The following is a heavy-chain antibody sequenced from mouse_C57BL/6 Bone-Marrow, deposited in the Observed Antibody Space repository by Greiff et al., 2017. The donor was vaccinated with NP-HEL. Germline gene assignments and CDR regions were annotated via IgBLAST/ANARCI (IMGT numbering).Heavy chain of an antibody. CDR3: ARGVLTGTGYYFDY. Sequence: QVQLQQPGAELVMPGASVKLSCKASGYTFTSYWMHWVKQRPGQGLEWIGEIDTNDSSNTYNQKFTGKSTLTVDKSSSTAYMQLSSLTSEDSAVYYCARGVLTGTGYYFDYWGQGTTLTVSS. CDR1: GYTFTSYW. V-gene: IGHV1-69*01. CDR2: IDTNDSSN. D-gene: IGHD4-1*01. J-gene: IGHJ2*01.